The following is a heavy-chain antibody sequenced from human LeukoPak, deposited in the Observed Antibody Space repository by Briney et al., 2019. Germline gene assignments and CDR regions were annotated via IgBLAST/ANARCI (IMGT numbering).Heavy chain of an antibody. V-gene: IGHV3-13*01. CDR1: GFTFSSYD. CDR3: ARGRGGSLTFDP. J-gene: IGHJ5*02. D-gene: IGHD3-10*01. CDR2: IGTAGDT. Sequence: GGSLRLSCAASGFTFSSYDMHWVRHATGKGLEWVSAIGTAGDTYYPGSVKGRFTISRENAKNSLYLQMNSLRAGDTAVYYCARGRGGSLTFDPWGQGTLVTVSS.